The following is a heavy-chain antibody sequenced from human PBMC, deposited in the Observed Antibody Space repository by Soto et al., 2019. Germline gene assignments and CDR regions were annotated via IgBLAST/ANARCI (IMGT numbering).Heavy chain of an antibody. CDR2: ISSNGSTI. D-gene: IGHD1-20*01. CDR1: GFTFSSYA. Sequence: GGPLKLSCADSGFTFSSYALNWVAQVPGKGLEWVSYISSNGSTIYYEDSVKGRFTISRDNATNSLYLQMNSLRAEDTAVYFCARGNWNYYYGFDVWGQGTTVTVSS. J-gene: IGHJ6*02. CDR3: ARGNWNYYYGFDV. V-gene: IGHV3-48*04.